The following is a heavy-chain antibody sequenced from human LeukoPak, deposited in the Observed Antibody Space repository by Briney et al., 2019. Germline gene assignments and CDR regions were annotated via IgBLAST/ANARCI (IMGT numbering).Heavy chain of an antibody. CDR3: ARDRIQVTTRYYGMDV. D-gene: IGHD4-17*01. V-gene: IGHV1-3*01. CDR1: GYTFTSYA. J-gene: IGHJ6*02. Sequence: ASVKVSCKASGYTFTSYAMHWVRQAPGQRLEWMGWINAGNGNTKYSQKFQGRVTITRDTSASTAYVELSSLRSEDTAVYYCARDRIQVTTRYYGMDVWGQGTTVTVS. CDR2: INAGNGNT.